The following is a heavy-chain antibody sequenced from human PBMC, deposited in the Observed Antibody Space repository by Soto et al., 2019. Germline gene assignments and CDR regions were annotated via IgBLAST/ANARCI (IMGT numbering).Heavy chain of an antibody. J-gene: IGHJ2*01. CDR1: GGSITSYY. CDR3: TRAYFDFSSGYSPYWYFDL. CDR2: IYYTGTT. D-gene: IGHD3-3*01. Sequence: PSETLSLTCTVSGGSITSYYWSWVRQPPGKGLEWIGYIYYTGTTDYNPSLNSRVTMSADTSKNQFSLKLTSVTAADTAVYYCTRAYFDFSSGYSPYWYFDLWGRGTLVTVSS. V-gene: IGHV4-59*01.